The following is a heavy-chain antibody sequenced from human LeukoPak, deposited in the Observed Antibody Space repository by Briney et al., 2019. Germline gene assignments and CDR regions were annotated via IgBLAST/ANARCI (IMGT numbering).Heavy chain of an antibody. CDR2: ISGSGGST. CDR3: ASPFIAVAGTRGANVDY. V-gene: IGHV3-23*01. CDR1: GFTFSSYA. D-gene: IGHD6-19*01. J-gene: IGHJ4*02. Sequence: GGSLRLSCAASGFTFSSYAMSWVRQAPGKGLEWVSAISGSGGSTYYADSVKGRFTISRDNSKNTLYLQMNSLRAEDTAVYYCASPFIAVAGTRGANVDYWGQGTLVTVSS.